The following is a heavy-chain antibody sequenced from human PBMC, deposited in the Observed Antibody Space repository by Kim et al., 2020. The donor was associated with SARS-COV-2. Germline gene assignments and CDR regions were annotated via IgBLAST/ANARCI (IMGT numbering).Heavy chain of an antibody. Sequence: SVKGRFTISRDNSKNTLYLQMNSLRAEDTAVYYCAREETMFGGSYSGFDYWGQGTLVTVSS. J-gene: IGHJ4*02. CDR3: AREETMFGGSYSGFDY. D-gene: IGHD1-26*01. V-gene: IGHV3-30*01.